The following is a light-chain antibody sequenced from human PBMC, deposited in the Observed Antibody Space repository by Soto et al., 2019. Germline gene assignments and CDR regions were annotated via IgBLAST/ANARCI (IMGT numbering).Light chain of an antibody. CDR1: QDISNH. CDR3: QQYDNFPLIT. CDR2: DAS. V-gene: IGKV1-33*01. Sequence: DIQMTQSPSTLSASVGDRVTITCQSSQDISNHLNWYQQKPGKAHELLMFDASNLEPGVPSRFSGSGSGTDFTLTISSLQPQDVATYFCQQYDNFPLITFGQGTRREIK. J-gene: IGKJ5*01.